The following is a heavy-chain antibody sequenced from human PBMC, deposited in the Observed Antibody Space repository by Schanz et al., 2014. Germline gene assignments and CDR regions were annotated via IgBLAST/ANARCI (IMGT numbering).Heavy chain of an antibody. CDR3: ARLDSSSWYPRY. CDR1: GYTFTAYG. J-gene: IGHJ4*02. V-gene: IGHV1-18*01. Sequence: VQSVHSGTEVQKLGASVKVSCQTSGYTFTAYGINWVRQAPGQGLEWIGWISAQTGDTRYAQKMQGRVTMTRDVSSTTAFLELRSLRYDDTAVYYCARLDSSSWYPRYWGQGTLVTVSS. CDR2: ISAQTGDT. D-gene: IGHD6-13*01.